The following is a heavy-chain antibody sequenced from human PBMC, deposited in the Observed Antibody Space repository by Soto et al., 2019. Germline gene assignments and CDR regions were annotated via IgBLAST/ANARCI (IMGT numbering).Heavy chain of an antibody. CDR3: ARQTDSYYTFEDFDI. CDR2: VYYTGST. V-gene: IGHV4-39*01. J-gene: IGHJ3*02. Sequence: QLQLQESGPGLVKPSETLSLTCTVSGGSISSGSYYWEWILQPTVKGLEWLGNVYYTGSTHYNPALESRVPISIDTYKTQFSLKLSLVSAADTAVYFCARQTDSYYTFEDFDIWGQGTMVTVSS. CDR1: GGSISSGSYY. D-gene: IGHD3-22*01.